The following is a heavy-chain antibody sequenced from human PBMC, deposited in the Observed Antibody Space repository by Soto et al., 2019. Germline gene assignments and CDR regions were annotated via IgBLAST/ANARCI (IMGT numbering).Heavy chain of an antibody. V-gene: IGHV1-24*01. Sequence: VASVKVSCKVSGYTLTELSMHWVRQAPGKGLEWMGGFDPEDGETIYAQKFQGRVTMTEDTSTDTAYMELSSLRSEDTAVYYCATGFGDYDFWNYGMDVWGQGTTVTVSS. CDR3: ATGFGDYDFWNYGMDV. CDR2: FDPEDGET. CDR1: GYTLTELS. D-gene: IGHD3-3*01. J-gene: IGHJ6*02.